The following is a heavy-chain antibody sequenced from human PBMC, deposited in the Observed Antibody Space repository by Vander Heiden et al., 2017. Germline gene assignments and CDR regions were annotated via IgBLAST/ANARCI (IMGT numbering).Heavy chain of an antibody. V-gene: IGHV3-7*03. Sequence: EVQLVASGGGLVQPGGSLRLSCVASGVTFRSYWMSWVRQAPGKGLEEVDNIKQDGSEKDYVDSVKGRFTLSRDNAKNSLYLQMNSLRAEDTAVYYCARYKFGDAFDIWGQGMMVTVSS. J-gene: IGHJ3*02. CDR2: IKQDGSEK. CDR1: GVTFRSYW. D-gene: IGHD3-16*01. CDR3: ARYKFGDAFDI.